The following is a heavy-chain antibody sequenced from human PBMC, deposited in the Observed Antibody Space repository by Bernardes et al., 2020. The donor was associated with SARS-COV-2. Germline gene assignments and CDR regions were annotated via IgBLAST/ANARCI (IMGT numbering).Heavy chain of an antibody. CDR1: GGSIGSYY. CDR2: IYYSGST. J-gene: IGHJ2*01. CDR3: ARDLSHLVRRGFDL. D-gene: IGHD3-10*01. V-gene: IGHV4-59*01. Sequence: WETLSLTCTVSGGSIGSYYWAWIRQPPGKGLEWICYIYYSGSTNYNPSLKSRVTISVDRSQNQFSLNLSSVTPADTAVYYCARDLSHLVRRGFDLWGRGTLVTVSS.